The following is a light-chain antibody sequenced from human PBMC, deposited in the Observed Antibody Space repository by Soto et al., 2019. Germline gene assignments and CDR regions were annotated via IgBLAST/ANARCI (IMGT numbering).Light chain of an antibody. V-gene: IGKV1-9*01. Sequence: IHLTQSPSSLSASVGDRVTLTFRASQVISTSLAWYQQKPGKAPKLLIYAASTLQSEVTSRFSCSGSGTDFTLTIGRLQPEDFATYYCQQYNSYQLSFWGGTKVE. CDR2: AAS. J-gene: IGKJ4*01. CDR3: QQYNSYQLS. CDR1: QVISTS.